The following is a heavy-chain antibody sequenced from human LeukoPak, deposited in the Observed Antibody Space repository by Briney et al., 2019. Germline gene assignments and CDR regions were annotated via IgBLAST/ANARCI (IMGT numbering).Heavy chain of an antibody. J-gene: IGHJ4*02. CDR2: IIPIFGTA. CDR3: ARSSVRRYYFDY. Sequence: GASAKVSCKASGGTFSSYAISWVRQAPGQGLEWMGGIIPIFGTANYAQKFQGRVTITTDESTSTAYMELSSLRSEDTAVYYCARSSVRRYYFDYWGQGTLVTVSS. V-gene: IGHV1-69*05. D-gene: IGHD6-6*01. CDR1: GGTFSSYA.